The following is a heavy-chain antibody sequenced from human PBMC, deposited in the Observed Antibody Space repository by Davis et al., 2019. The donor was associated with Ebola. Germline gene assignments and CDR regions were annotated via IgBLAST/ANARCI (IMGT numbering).Heavy chain of an antibody. J-gene: IGHJ4*02. CDR2: IKEDGTEK. CDR3: ARDGGYSYGPEY. V-gene: IGHV3-7*01. D-gene: IGHD5-18*01. CDR1: GFTFRSYW. Sequence: GESLKISCAASGFTFRSYWMRWVRQAPAQGLEWEANIKEDGTEKYYVGSVKGRFAISRDNAKNSLYLQMNRRRAEDTAVYYCARDGGYSYGPEYWGQGTLVTVSS.